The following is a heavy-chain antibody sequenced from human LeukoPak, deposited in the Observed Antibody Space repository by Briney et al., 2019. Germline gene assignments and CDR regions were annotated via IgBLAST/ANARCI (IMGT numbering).Heavy chain of an antibody. V-gene: IGHV5-51*01. CDR2: IYPGDSDT. D-gene: IGHD5-12*01. CDR3: ARSGYDYYYYYAFDV. CDR1: GYSFNNYW. J-gene: IGHJ6*02. Sequence: GESLKISCKGSGYSFNNYWIGWVRQMPGKGLEWRGIIYPGDSDTRYSPSFQGQVTISADKSISTAYLQWSSLKASDTAMYYCARSGYDYYYYYAFDVWGQGTTVIISS.